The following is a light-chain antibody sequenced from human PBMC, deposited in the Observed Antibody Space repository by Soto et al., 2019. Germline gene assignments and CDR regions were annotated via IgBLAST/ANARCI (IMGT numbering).Light chain of an antibody. Sequence: DIQMTQSPSSLSASVGDRVTITCRASQGIRNGLGWYQQKPGQAPKRLIYAASSLQSGVPSRFSGSGSGTEFPLTISSLQPEDFATYYCLQHNSYPRTFGQGTKVDIK. J-gene: IGKJ1*01. CDR2: AAS. CDR3: LQHNSYPRT. CDR1: QGIRNG. V-gene: IGKV1-17*01.